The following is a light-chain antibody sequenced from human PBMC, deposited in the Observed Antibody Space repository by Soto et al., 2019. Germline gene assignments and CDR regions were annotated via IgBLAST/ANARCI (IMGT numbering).Light chain of an antibody. Sequence: QSVLTQPPSASGSPGQSVAISCTGTASDIGAYSYVSWYQQHPGKAPKLLIYDLNKRPSGVPDRFSGSKSGNTASLTVSGLQSEDEADYYCSAHGGTNPYVFGTGTKLTVL. V-gene: IGLV2-8*01. CDR3: SAHGGTNPYV. CDR2: DLN. J-gene: IGLJ1*01. CDR1: ASDIGAYSY.